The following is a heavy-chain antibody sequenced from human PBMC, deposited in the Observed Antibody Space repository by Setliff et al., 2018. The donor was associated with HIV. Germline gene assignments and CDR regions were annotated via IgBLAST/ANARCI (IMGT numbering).Heavy chain of an antibody. Sequence: SVKVSCKASRSTFNSHTINWVRQAPGQGLDWMGRIIPILGVANYAQRFQGKVTITSDKSTSTAYMELSSLRSEDTAVYYCASSAHWGQGTLVTVSS. CDR3: ASSAH. V-gene: IGHV1-69*02. CDR2: IIPILGVA. J-gene: IGHJ4*02. D-gene: IGHD3-10*01. CDR1: RSTFNSHT.